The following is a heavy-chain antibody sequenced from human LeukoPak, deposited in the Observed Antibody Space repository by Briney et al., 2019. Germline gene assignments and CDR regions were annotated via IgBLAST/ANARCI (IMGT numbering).Heavy chain of an antibody. CDR2: INPDGSTI. Sequence: QPGGSLRLSCAASGFTFSNYWVHWVRQAPGKGLVWVSRINPDGSTINYADSVKGRFTISRDNAKNSLYLQLNSLRAEDTAVYYCTREDNWYFDLWGRGTLVTVSS. V-gene: IGHV3-74*01. CDR1: GFTFSNYW. J-gene: IGHJ2*01. CDR3: TREDNWYFDL.